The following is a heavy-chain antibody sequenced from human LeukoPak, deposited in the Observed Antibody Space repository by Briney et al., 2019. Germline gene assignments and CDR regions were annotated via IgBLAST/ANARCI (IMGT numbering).Heavy chain of an antibody. CDR1: GFTFNTYS. D-gene: IGHD3-10*01. CDR2: ISYDGSDK. Sequence: GGSLRLSCAASGFTFNTYSIHWVRQAPGKGLEWVAVISYDGSDKYYADSVKGRFTISRDNSKNTLYLHMNSLKTEDTAVYYCARDHVIKQAPPGYWGQGTLVTVSS. V-gene: IGHV3-30-3*01. J-gene: IGHJ4*02. CDR3: ARDHVIKQAPPGY.